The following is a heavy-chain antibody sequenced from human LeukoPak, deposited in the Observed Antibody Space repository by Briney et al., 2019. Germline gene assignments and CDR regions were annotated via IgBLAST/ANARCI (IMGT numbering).Heavy chain of an antibody. CDR1: GFTFSSYS. CDR2: ISSSSSYI. CDR3: ARDEYCSSTSCYAYYYYGMDV. V-gene: IGHV3-21*01. D-gene: IGHD2-2*01. Sequence: GGSLRLSCAASGFTFSSYSMNWVRQAPGKGLEWVSSISSSSSYIYYADSVKGRFTISRDNAKNSLYLQMNSLRAEDTAVYYCARDEYCSSTSCYAYYYYGMDVWGQGTTVTASS. J-gene: IGHJ6*02.